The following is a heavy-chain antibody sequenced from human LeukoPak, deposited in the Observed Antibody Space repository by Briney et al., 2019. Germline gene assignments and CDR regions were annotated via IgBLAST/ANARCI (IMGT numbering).Heavy chain of an antibody. D-gene: IGHD6-13*01. Sequence: TGGSLRLPWAASGFTFNDYTMHGVRQAPGKGLEGGSLLSWDGSTTHSVDPVKGRFSISRDKRKNSLYLEMNSLRTEDTAFYYCAKDIGGGDTSSWYYFDYWGQGTLVTVSS. CDR3: AKDIGGGDTSSWYYFDY. CDR2: LSWDGSTT. CDR1: GFTFNDYT. J-gene: IGHJ4*02. V-gene: IGHV3-43*01.